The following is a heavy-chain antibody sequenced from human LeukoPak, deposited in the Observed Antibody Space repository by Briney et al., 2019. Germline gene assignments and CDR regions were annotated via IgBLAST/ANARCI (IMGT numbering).Heavy chain of an antibody. Sequence: GGSLRLSCTASGFTLGDYAMSWFRQAPGKGREWVGFIRSKAYGGTTEYAASVKGRFTISRDDSKSIAYLQMNSLKTEDTAVYYCTASSGWYYFDYWGRGTLVTVSS. V-gene: IGHV3-49*03. CDR2: IRSKAYGGTT. D-gene: IGHD6-19*01. CDR1: GFTLGDYA. CDR3: TASSGWYYFDY. J-gene: IGHJ4*02.